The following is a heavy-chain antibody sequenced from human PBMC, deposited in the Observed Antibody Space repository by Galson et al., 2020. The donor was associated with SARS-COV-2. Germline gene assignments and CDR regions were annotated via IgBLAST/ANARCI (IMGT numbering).Heavy chain of an antibody. CDR1: GYSFTSYW. Sequence: GESLKISCKGSGYSFTSYWIGWVRQMPGKGLEWMGIIYPGDSDTRYSPSFQGQVTISADKSISTAYLQWSSLKASDTAMYYCARQVSGYSSGWYTGPYFDDWGQGTLVTVSS. D-gene: IGHD6-19*01. V-gene: IGHV5-51*01. CDR2: IYPGDSDT. CDR3: ARQVSGYSSGWYTGPYFDD. J-gene: IGHJ4*02.